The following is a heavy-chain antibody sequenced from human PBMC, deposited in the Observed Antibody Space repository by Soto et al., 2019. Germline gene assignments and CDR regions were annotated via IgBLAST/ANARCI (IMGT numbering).Heavy chain of an antibody. CDR3: ARDPKTAGGQHWSFNYFDS. CDR2: ISYDGTNK. CDR1: GFSFSISP. D-gene: IGHD3-9*01. J-gene: IGHJ4*02. Sequence: QVQLVESGGGVVQPGRSLRLSCAASGFSFSISPMHWVRQAPGKGPEWVALISYDGTNKFYADSVKGRFTISRDNSKSTLYLQVDSLSPEDAAVYYCARDPKTAGGQHWSFNYFDSWGQGTLFTVSS. V-gene: IGHV3-30-3*01.